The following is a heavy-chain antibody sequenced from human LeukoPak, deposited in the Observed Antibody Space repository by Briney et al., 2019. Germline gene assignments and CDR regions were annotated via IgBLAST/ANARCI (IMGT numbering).Heavy chain of an antibody. V-gene: IGHV3-21*01. CDR3: ARDGAIVGANYWYFDL. Sequence: GGSLRLSCAASGFTFSSYSMNWVRQAPGKGLEWVSSISSSSSYIYYADSVKGRFTISRDNAKNSLYLQMNSLRAEDTAVYYCARDGAIVGANYWYFDLWGRGTLVTVSS. D-gene: IGHD1-26*01. CDR2: ISSSSSYI. CDR1: GFTFSSYS. J-gene: IGHJ2*01.